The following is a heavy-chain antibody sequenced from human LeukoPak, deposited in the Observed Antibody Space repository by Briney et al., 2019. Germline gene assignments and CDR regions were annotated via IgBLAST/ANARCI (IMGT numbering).Heavy chain of an antibody. J-gene: IGHJ4*02. CDR1: GFTFSSYA. Sequence: PGRSLRLSCAASGFTFSSYAMSWVRQAPGKGLEWVSAISGSGGSTYYADSVKGRFTISRDNSKNTLYLQMNSLRAEDTAVYYCAKDMIAARPPYYFDYWGQGTLVTVSS. V-gene: IGHV3-23*01. CDR2: ISGSGGST. CDR3: AKDMIAARPPYYFDY. D-gene: IGHD6-6*01.